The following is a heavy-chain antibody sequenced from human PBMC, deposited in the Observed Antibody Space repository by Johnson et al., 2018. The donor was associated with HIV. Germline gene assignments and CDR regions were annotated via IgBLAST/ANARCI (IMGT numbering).Heavy chain of an antibody. J-gene: IGHJ3*02. V-gene: IGHV3-13*01. CDR2: LGTAGDT. CDR3: AREWGVSTFGGVIPRNALDI. Sequence: VQLVESGGSVVQPGGSLRLSCAASGFTFSSYDMHWVRHAPGNGLALVSALGTAGDTSYPGPVQGRFTISSDNAKNSLYLQMNSLRADYTAVYYCAREWGVSTFGGVIPRNALDIWGQGTMVTVSS. CDR1: GFTFSSYD. D-gene: IGHD3-16*02.